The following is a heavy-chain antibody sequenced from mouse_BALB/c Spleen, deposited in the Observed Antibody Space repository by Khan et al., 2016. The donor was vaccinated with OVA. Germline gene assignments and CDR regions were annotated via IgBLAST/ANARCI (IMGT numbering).Heavy chain of an antibody. J-gene: IGHJ3*01. V-gene: IGHV5-9-3*01. CDR1: GFTFSTYA. D-gene: IGHD1-1*02. CDR3: LTDRFTISEDKDKTTLNMQMRSLWSEDTAMDCCARSACGNFAY. CDR2: INTDGDYP. Sequence: EVELVESGGGLVKPGGSLKLSCAASGFTFSTYAMSWVRQTPEKRLEWVATINTDGDYPYYPDNLTGRFTFSRDNSNNTPYLQMTSLTSEDTAMLEDLTDRFTISEDKDKTTLNMQMRSLWSEDTAMDCCARSACGNFAYWGQGTLVNVSA.